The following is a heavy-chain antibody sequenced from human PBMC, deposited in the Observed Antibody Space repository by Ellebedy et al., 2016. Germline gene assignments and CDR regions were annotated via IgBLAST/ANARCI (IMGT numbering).Heavy chain of an antibody. CDR3: AKGPNWTELGYFDY. Sequence: GESLKISCAASGFTFSNYAMNWVRQAPGKGLEWVSAISGSGGSTYYADSVKGRFTISRDNSKNTLYLQMNSLRADGTAVYYCAKGPNWTELGYFDYWGQGTLVTVSS. V-gene: IGHV3-23*01. J-gene: IGHJ4*02. CDR2: ISGSGGST. CDR1: GFTFSNYA. D-gene: IGHD1-20*01.